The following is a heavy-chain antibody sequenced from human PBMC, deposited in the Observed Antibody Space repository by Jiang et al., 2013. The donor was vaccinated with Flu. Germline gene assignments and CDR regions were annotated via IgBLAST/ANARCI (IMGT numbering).Heavy chain of an antibody. Sequence: LEXVSYISSSSSTIYYADSVKGRFTISRDNAKNSLYLQMNSLRDEDTAVYYCARDLWSPGSYGEYYFDYWGQGTLVTVSS. J-gene: IGHJ4*02. CDR3: ARDLWSPGSYGEYYFDY. D-gene: IGHD1-26*01. V-gene: IGHV3-48*02. CDR2: ISSSSSTI.